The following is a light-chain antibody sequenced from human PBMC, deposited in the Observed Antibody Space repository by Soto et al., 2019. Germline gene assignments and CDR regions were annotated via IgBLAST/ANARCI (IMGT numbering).Light chain of an antibody. Sequence: DIPISPSLSTLSATVGDKRTFTCRASQSIRSLLAWYQQKPGKAPKVLIYDASSLGSGVPSRFSGSGSGTEFTLTISSLQPDDFATYFCQQYQTYSTFGQGTRLEI. J-gene: IGKJ5*01. V-gene: IGKV1-5*01. CDR2: DAS. CDR3: QQYQTYST. CDR1: QSIRSL.